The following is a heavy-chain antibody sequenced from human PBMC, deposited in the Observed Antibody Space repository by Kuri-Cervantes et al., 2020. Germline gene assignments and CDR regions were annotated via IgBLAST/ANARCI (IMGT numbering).Heavy chain of an antibody. CDR1: GYTFTSYY. D-gene: IGHD3-22*01. V-gene: IGHV1-46*01. CDR3: AREKRGYYDSSGYHPCDY. CDR2: INPSGGST. J-gene: IGHJ4*02. Sequence: ASVKVSCKASGYTFTSYYMHWVRQAPGQGLEWMGIINPSGGSTSYAQKFQGRVTMTRDTSISTAYMELSRLRSDDTAVYYCAREKRGYYDSSGYHPCDYWGQGTLVTVSS.